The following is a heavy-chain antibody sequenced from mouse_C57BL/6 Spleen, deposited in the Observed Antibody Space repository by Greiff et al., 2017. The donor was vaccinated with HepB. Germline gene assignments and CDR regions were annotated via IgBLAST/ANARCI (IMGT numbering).Heavy chain of an antibody. CDR3: ARRKKADYGNYSIYWYFDV. D-gene: IGHD2-1*01. CDR1: GFSLSTSGMG. Sequence: QVTLKESGPGILQSSQTLSLTCSFSGFSLSTSGMGVSWIRQPSGKSMEWRAHIYWDDDKRYNPSLKGRLTISKDTSRNQVFLKITSVDTADTATYYCARRKKADYGNYSIYWYFDVWGTGTTVTVSS. V-gene: IGHV8-12*01. CDR2: IYWDDDK. J-gene: IGHJ1*03.